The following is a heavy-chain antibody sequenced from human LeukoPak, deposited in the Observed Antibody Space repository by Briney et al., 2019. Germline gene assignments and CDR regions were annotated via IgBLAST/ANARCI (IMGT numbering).Heavy chain of an antibody. V-gene: IGHV3-30*02. CDR2: IRYDGSNK. CDR1: GFTFSSYG. CDR3: AKELPANYYDSSGYYPRSSKNDY. J-gene: IGHJ4*02. D-gene: IGHD3-22*01. Sequence: GGSLRLSCAASGFTFSSYGMHWVRQAPGKGLEWVAFIRYDGSNKYYADSVKGRFTISRDNSKNTLYLQMNSLRAEDTAVYYCAKELPANYYDSSGYYPRSSKNDYWGQGTLVTVSS.